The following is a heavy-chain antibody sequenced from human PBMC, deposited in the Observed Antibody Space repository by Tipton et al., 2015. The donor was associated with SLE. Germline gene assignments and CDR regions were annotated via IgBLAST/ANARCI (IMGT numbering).Heavy chain of an antibody. CDR3: ARGWSLDWAPFGF. V-gene: IGHV4-39*07. J-gene: IGHJ4*02. D-gene: IGHD3-9*01. Sequence: TLSLTCSVSGGSVRSGAYYWGWIRQSPGKGLEWIASTYYGGSIYSNPSLKSRLTLSLDTSKNQFSLNLNSVTAADTAVYYCARGWSLDWAPFGFWGQGTLVTVSS. CDR1: GGSVRSGAYY. CDR2: TYYGGSI.